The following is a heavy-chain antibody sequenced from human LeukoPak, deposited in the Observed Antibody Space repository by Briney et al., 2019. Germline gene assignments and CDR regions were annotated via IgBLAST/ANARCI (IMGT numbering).Heavy chain of an antibody. V-gene: IGHV4-39*01. CDR2: IYYSGST. Sequence: SETLSLTCTVSGVSISSSSYYWGWIRQPPGKGLEWIGSIYYSGSTYYNPSLKSRVTISVDTSKNQFSLKLSSVTAADTAVYYCARRGYSYVGGAFDIWGQGTMVTVSS. J-gene: IGHJ3*02. CDR3: ARRGYSYVGGAFDI. CDR1: GVSISSSSYY. D-gene: IGHD5-18*01.